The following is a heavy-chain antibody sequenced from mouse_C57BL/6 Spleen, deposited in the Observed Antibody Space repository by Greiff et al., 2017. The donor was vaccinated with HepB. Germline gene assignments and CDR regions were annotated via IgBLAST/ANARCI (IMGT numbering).Heavy chain of an antibody. CDR2: IDPSDSYT. Sequence: QVQLQQPGAELVMPGASVKLSCKASGYTFTSYWMHWVKQRPGQGLEWSGEIDPSDSYTNYNQKFKGKSTLTVDKSSRTAYMQLSSLTSEDSAVYYCARSYGYDGAWFAYWGQGTLVTVSA. CDR3: ARSYGYDGAWFAY. V-gene: IGHV1-69*01. D-gene: IGHD2-2*01. J-gene: IGHJ3*01. CDR1: GYTFTSYW.